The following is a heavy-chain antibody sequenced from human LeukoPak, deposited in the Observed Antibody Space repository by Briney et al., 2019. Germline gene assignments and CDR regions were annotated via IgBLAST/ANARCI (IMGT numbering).Heavy chain of an antibody. J-gene: IGHJ4*02. CDR2: IHYSGST. CDR3: TRGQRSYFRAVDD. D-gene: IGHD1-26*01. Sequence: SETLSLTCTVSGASISSYYWSWLRQSPGKGLEWLGYIHYSGSTNYSPSLKSRVTISLDTPKNQFSLKLTSVTAADTAMYYCTRGQRSYFRAVDDWGLGTLVTVSS. CDR1: GASISSYY. V-gene: IGHV4-59*01.